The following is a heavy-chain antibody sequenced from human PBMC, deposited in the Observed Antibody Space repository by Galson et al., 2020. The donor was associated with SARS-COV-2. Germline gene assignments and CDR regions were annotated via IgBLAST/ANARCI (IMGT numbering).Heavy chain of an antibody. V-gene: IGHV1-69*13. CDR2: IIPMFGTA. CDR1: GGTFSNYA. CDR3: ARGSGSYPYGNFDY. J-gene: IGHJ4*02. D-gene: IGHD1-26*01. Sequence: SVKVSCKASGGTFSNYAISWVRQAPGQGLEWMGGIIPMFGTANYAQKFQGRVTITADESTSTAYMKLSSLRSEDTAVYYCARGSGSYPYGNFDYWGQGTLVTVSS.